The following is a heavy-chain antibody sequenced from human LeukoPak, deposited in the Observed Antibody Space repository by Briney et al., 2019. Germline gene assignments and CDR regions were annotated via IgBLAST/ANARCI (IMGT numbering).Heavy chain of an antibody. V-gene: IGHV3-23*01. D-gene: IGHD1-26*01. J-gene: IGHJ4*02. CDR1: GFIFHNYA. CDR2: IRGRGYSI. Sequence: GGSLRLSCAASGFIFHNYAMACVRESPGKGVVGVSGIRGRGYSIYYAHSVTGRFTISRDVSKNTLYRQMNSLRVEDTAVYYCVKVSGRGPRGPFDFWGQGTLVTVSS. CDR3: VKVSGRGPRGPFDF.